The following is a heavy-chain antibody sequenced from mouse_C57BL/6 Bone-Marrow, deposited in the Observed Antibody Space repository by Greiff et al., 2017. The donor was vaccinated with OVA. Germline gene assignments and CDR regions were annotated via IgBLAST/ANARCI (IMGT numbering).Heavy chain of an antibody. V-gene: IGHV5-6*01. J-gene: IGHJ2*01. CDR1: GFTFSSYG. CDR2: ISSGGSYT. CDR3: ASLITTDVDY. Sequence: EVQLVESGGDLVKPGGSLKLSCAASGFTFSSYGMSWVRQTPDKRLEWVATISSGGSYTYYPDSVKGRFTISRDNAKNTLYLRISSLKSEDTSMYYCASLITTDVDYWGQGTTLTVSS. D-gene: IGHD1-1*01.